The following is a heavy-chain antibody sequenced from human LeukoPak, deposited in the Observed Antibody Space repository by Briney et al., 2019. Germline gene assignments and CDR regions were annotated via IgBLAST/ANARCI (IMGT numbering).Heavy chain of an antibody. D-gene: IGHD3-10*01. CDR3: ARDGSGQVPEMSALDY. CDR1: KFTFSTFS. J-gene: IGHJ4*02. Sequence: GGSLRLSCAASKFTFSTFSMSWVRQAPGKGLEWVSSISGSGGYTYYADSVKGRFTISRDNAKNSLYLQMNSLRAEDTAVYYCARDGSGQVPEMSALDYWGQGTLVTVSS. V-gene: IGHV3-23*01. CDR2: ISGSGGYT.